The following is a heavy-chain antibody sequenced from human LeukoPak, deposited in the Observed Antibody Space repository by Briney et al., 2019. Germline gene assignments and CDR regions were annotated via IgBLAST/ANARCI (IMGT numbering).Heavy chain of an antibody. V-gene: IGHV4-34*01. J-gene: IGHJ4*02. CDR2: INHSGRT. D-gene: IGHD2-2*01. CDR3: ARLNCSSTSCPPDY. Sequence: SETLSLTCAVYGGSFSGYYWSWIRQPPGKGLEWIGEINHSGRTNYNPSLKSRVTISVDTSKNQFSLKLSSVTAADTAVYYCARLNCSSTSCPPDYWGQGTLVTVSS. CDR1: GGSFSGYY.